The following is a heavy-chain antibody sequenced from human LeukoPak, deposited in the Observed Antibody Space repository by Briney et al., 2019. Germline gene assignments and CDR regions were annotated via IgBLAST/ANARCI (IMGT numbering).Heavy chain of an antibody. J-gene: IGHJ4*02. V-gene: IGHV2-5*01. CDR2: IYWNDDK. D-gene: IGHD3-3*01. CDR1: GFSLSTSGVG. Sequence: ESGPTLVKPTQTLTLTCTFSGFSLSTSGVGVGWIRQPPGKALEWLALIYWNDDKRYSPSLKSRLTITKDTSKNQVALTMTNMDPVDTATYYCAHLADFWSGYFYFDYWGQGTLVTVSS. CDR3: AHLADFWSGYFYFDY.